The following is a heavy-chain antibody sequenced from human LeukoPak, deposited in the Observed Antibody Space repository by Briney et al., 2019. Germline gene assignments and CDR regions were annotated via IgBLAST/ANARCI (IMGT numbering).Heavy chain of an antibody. V-gene: IGHV4-59*12. Sequence: GSLRLSCAASGFNFSSYGMTWVRQPPRKGLEWIGNIDYSGTTHYNPSLKSRVTISIDTSKKQFSLKLSSVTAADTAVYYCARDRVFEGAIGDYWGQGTLVTVSS. J-gene: IGHJ4*02. CDR2: IDYSGTT. CDR3: ARDRVFEGAIGDY. D-gene: IGHD3-16*02. CDR1: GFNFSSYG.